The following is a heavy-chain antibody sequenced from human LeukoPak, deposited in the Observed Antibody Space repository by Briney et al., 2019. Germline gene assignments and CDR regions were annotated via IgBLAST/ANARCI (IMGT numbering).Heavy chain of an antibody. V-gene: IGHV4-4*07. CDR2: IYTSGST. CDR3: ARGPPYSSSWYDYGMDV. CDR1: GGSISSYY. Sequence: SETLSLTCTVSGGSISSYYWSWIRQPAGKGLEWIGRIYTSGSTNYNPSLKSRVTMSVDTSKNQFSLKLSSVAAADTAVYYCARGPPYSSSWYDYGMDVWGQGTTVTVSS. J-gene: IGHJ6*02. D-gene: IGHD6-13*01.